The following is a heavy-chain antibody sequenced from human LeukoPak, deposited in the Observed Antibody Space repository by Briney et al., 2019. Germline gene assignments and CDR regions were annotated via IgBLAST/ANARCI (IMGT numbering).Heavy chain of an antibody. V-gene: IGHV7-4-1*02. Sequence: ASVKVSCKVSGYTLTELSMHWVRQAPGQGLEWMGWINTNTGNPTYAQGFTGRFVFSLDTSVSTAYLQISSLKAEDTAVYYCARPVDYYDSSGSLYYFDYWGQGTLVTVSS. CDR3: ARPVDYYDSSGSLYYFDY. D-gene: IGHD3-22*01. CDR1: GYTLTELS. CDR2: INTNTGNP. J-gene: IGHJ4*02.